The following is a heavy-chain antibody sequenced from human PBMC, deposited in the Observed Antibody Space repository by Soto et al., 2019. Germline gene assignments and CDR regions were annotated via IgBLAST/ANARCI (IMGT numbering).Heavy chain of an antibody. V-gene: IGHV3-9*01. CDR1: GFTFDDYA. CDR3: AKYHLARPRYYYYYGMDV. Sequence: GGSLRLSCAASGFTFDDYAMHWVRQAPGKGLEWVSGISWNSGSIGYADSVKGRFTISRDNAKNSLYLQMNSLRAEDTALYYCAKYHLARPRYYYYYGMDVWGQGTTVTVSS. CDR2: ISWNSGSI. D-gene: IGHD6-6*01. J-gene: IGHJ6*02.